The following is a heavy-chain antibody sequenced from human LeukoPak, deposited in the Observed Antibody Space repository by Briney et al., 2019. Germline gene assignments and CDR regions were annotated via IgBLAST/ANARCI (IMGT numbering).Heavy chain of an antibody. CDR2: ISANNGDT. Sequence: ASVKVSCKASGYTFTSYGISWVRQAPGQGLEWMGWISANNGDTNYAQNLQARVTMTTDTSSNTAYMELGSLISDDTAVYYCARTSGSPAYYFDYWGQGTLVTVSS. CDR3: ARTSGSPAYYFDY. CDR1: GYTFTSYG. V-gene: IGHV1-18*01. D-gene: IGHD3-10*01. J-gene: IGHJ4*02.